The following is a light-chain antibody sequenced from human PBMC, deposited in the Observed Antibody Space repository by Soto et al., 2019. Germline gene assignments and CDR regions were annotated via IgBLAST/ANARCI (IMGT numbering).Light chain of an antibody. Sequence: EIVLAQSPGTLSLSPGESATLSCRASQSVSSSFLAWYPQNAGQAPRLLIYGASRRATGIPERFSGSGSGTDVTLTISRLVPEDFAVYYCQQYGGSPRTFGQGTKVDIK. J-gene: IGKJ1*01. CDR3: QQYGGSPRT. CDR1: QSVSSSF. V-gene: IGKV3-20*01. CDR2: GAS.